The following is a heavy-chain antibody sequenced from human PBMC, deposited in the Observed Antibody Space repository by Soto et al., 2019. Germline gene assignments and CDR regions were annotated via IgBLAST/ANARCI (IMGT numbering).Heavy chain of an antibody. CDR1: GYTFTGYY. Sequence: QVQLVQSGAEVKKPGASVKVSCKASGYTFTGYYMHWVRQAPGQGLEWMGWINPNSGGTNYAQKFQGWVTMTRDTSISTAYMELSRLRSDDTAVYYCARGYCSSTSCPKSDAFDIWGQGTMVTVSS. J-gene: IGHJ3*02. D-gene: IGHD2-2*01. CDR3: ARGYCSSTSCPKSDAFDI. CDR2: INPNSGGT. V-gene: IGHV1-2*04.